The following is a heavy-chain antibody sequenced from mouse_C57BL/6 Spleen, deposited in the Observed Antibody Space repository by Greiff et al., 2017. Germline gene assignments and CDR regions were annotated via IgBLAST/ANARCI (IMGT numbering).Heavy chain of an antibody. V-gene: IGHV7-3*01. Sequence: EVMLVESGGGLVQPGGSLSLSCAASGFTFADYYMSWVRQPPGKALEWLGFIRNKANGYTTEYSASVKGRFTISRDNSQSILYLQMNALRAEDSATYYCARYRGVGRYFDYWGQGTTLTVSS. J-gene: IGHJ2*01. D-gene: IGHD4-1*01. CDR2: IRNKANGYTT. CDR3: ARYRGVGRYFDY. CDR1: GFTFADYY.